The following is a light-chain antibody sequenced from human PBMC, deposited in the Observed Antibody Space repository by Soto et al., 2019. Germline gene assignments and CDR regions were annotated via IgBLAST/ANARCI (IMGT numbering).Light chain of an antibody. V-gene: IGKV4-1*01. CDR2: WAS. Sequence: DIVMTQSPDSLAVSLGERATINCKSSQSILYSSNNNNYLAWYQQKPGQPPKLLIYWASTRESGVPDRFSGSGYGTDFTLTITSLQAEDVAVYYCQQYYNAPITFGQGTRLEIK. J-gene: IGKJ5*01. CDR1: QSILYSSNNNNY. CDR3: QQYYNAPIT.